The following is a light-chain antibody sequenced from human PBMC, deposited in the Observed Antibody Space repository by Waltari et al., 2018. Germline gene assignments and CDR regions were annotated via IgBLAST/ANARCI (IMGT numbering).Light chain of an antibody. CDR2: WAS. CDR1: QSVLYSSNNKNY. Sequence: DIVMTQSPDSLAVSLGERATINCESSQSVLYSSNNKNYLAWYQPQPGQPPKLLIYWASTRDSGVPDRFSGSGSGTDFTLSISSLQAEDVAFYYCQQYYTTPWTFGQGTKVEIK. V-gene: IGKV4-1*01. CDR3: QQYYTTPWT. J-gene: IGKJ1*01.